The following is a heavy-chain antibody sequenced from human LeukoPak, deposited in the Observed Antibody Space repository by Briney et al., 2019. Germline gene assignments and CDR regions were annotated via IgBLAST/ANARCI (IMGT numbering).Heavy chain of an antibody. J-gene: IGHJ4*02. CDR2: IYYSGNT. Sequence: PSETLSLTCTVSGDSISYYYWSWIRQPPGKGLEWIGKIYYSGNTNYNPSLKSRVTISVDTSKNQFSLKLSSVTAANTAVYYCARVRGYSYDSSDFDYWGQGTLVTVSS. CDR1: GDSISYYY. V-gene: IGHV4-59*01. D-gene: IGHD5-18*01. CDR3: ARVRGYSYDSSDFDY.